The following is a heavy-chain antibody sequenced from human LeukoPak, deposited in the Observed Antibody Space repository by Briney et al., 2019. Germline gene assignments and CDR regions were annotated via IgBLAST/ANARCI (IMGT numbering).Heavy chain of an antibody. Sequence: GASLKISCKGSGYSFTSYWIGWVRQMPGKGLEWMGIIYPGDSDTRYSPSFQGQVTISADKSISTAYLQWSSLKASDTAMYYCARQTSDYDILTGYPEIDYWGQGTLVTVSS. CDR3: ARQTSDYDILTGYPEIDY. J-gene: IGHJ4*02. CDR2: IYPGDSDT. CDR1: GYSFTSYW. D-gene: IGHD3-9*01. V-gene: IGHV5-51*01.